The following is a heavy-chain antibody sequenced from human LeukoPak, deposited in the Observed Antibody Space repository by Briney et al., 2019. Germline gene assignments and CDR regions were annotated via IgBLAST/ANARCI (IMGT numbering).Heavy chain of an antibody. J-gene: IGHJ4*02. Sequence: PGGSLRLSCAASGFTFSSYGMHWVRQAPGKGLEWVAVISYDGSNKYYADSVKGRFTISRDNSKNTLYLQMNSLRAEDTAVYYCAKDGIAAAGHFDYWGQGTLVTVSS. D-gene: IGHD6-13*01. CDR3: AKDGIAAAGHFDY. CDR2: ISYDGSNK. CDR1: GFTFSSYG. V-gene: IGHV3-30*18.